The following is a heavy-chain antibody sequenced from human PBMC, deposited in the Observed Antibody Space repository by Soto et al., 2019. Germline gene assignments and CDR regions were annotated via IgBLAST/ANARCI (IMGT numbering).Heavy chain of an antibody. Sequence: ESGPTLVNPTETLTLTCTVSGFSLSNARMGVSWIRQPPGKALEWLAHIFSNDEKSYSTSLKSRLTISKDTSKSQVVLTMTNMDPVDTASYYCARIHILGAGVTYYDYWGQGTLVTVSS. V-gene: IGHV2-26*01. D-gene: IGHD2-8*01. CDR3: ARIHILGAGVTYYDY. CDR2: IFSNDEK. CDR1: GFSLSNARMG. J-gene: IGHJ4*02.